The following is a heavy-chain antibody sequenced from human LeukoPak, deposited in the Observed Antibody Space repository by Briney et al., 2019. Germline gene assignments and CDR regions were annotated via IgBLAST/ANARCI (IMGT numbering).Heavy chain of an antibody. V-gene: IGHV1-69*13. Sequence: EASVKVSCKASGGTFSSYAIIWVRQAPGQGLEWMGGIIPIFGTANYAQKFQGRVTITADESTSTAYMELSSLRSEDTAVYYCASFLYYDSSVYYYWGQGTLVTVSS. CDR2: IIPIFGTA. CDR3: ASFLYYDSSVYYY. J-gene: IGHJ4*02. CDR1: GGTFSSYA. D-gene: IGHD3-22*01.